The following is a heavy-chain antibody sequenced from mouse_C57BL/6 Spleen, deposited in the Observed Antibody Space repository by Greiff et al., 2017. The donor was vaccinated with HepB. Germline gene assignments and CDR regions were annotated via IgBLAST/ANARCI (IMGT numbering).Heavy chain of an antibody. CDR3: ARGYDYDGRALFAY. D-gene: IGHD2-4*01. Sequence: EVKLVESGGGLVKPGGSLKLSCAASGFTFSDYGMHWVRQAPEKGLEWVAYISSGSSTIYYADTVKGRFTISRDNAKNTLFLQMTSLRSEDTAMYYCARGYDYDGRALFAYWGQGTLVTVSA. J-gene: IGHJ3*01. CDR2: ISSGSSTI. CDR1: GFTFSDYG. V-gene: IGHV5-17*01.